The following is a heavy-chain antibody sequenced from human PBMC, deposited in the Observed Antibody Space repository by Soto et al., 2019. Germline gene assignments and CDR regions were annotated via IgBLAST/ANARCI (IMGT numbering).Heavy chain of an antibody. Sequence: GESLKISCAASGFTFSSYSMNWVRQAPGKGLEWVSSISSSSSYIYYADSVKGRFTISRDNAKNSLYLQMNSLRAEDTAVYYCARESDSGSSYWYFDLWGRGTLVTVSS. CDR3: ARESDSGSSYWYFDL. CDR1: GFTFSSYS. D-gene: IGHD1-26*01. J-gene: IGHJ2*01. CDR2: ISSSSSYI. V-gene: IGHV3-21*01.